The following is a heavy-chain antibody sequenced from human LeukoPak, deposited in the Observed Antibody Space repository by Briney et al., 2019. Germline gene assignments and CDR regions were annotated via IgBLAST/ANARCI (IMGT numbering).Heavy chain of an antibody. CDR1: GFTFSSYG. J-gene: IGHJ4*02. Sequence: AGSLSLSCAAAGFTFSSYGMHWVRQAPGKGLEWVAVISYDGSNKYYADSVKGRFTISRDNSKDTLYLQMYSLRAEDTAVYYCAKDGEYTGCLDYWGQGTMVTVSS. CDR3: AKDGEYTGCLDY. D-gene: IGHD3-10*01. CDR2: ISYDGSNK. V-gene: IGHV3-30*18.